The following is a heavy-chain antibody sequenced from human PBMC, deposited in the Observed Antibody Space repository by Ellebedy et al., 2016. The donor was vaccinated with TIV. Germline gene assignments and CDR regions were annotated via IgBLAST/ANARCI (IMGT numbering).Heavy chain of an antibody. CDR2: MKRHGDEE. J-gene: IGHJ6*02. V-gene: IGHV3-7*03. Sequence: GGSLRLSCTASGLTFSSYWMSWVRQAPGKGLEWVATMKRHGDEEFYLDSVKGRFTVSRDTAKNSVYLRMNTLRVEDTAVYHCVRDGAYGDYSPGYYGMDVWGQGTTVTVSS. CDR1: GLTFSSYW. CDR3: VRDGAYGDYSPGYYGMDV. D-gene: IGHD3-22*01.